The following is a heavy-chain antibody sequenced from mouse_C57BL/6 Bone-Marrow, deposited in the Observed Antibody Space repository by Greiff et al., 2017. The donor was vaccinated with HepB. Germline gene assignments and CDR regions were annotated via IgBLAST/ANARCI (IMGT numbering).Heavy chain of an antibody. CDR1: GYTFTSYW. CDR3: ARSAITRFAY. CDR2: IDPSDSYT. V-gene: IGHV1-69*01. Sequence: QVQLQQPGAELVMPGASVKLSCKASGYTFTSYWMHWVKQSPGQGLEWIGEIDPSDSYTNYNQKFKGKSTLTVDKSSSTAYMQLSSLTSEDSAVYYCARSAITRFAYWGQGTLVTVSA. J-gene: IGHJ3*01. D-gene: IGHD2-4*01.